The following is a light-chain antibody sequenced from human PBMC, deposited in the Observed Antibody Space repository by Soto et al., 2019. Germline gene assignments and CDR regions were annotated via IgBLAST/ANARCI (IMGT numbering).Light chain of an antibody. V-gene: IGLV1-51*01. Sequence: QSVLTQPPSVSAAPGQKVTISCSGGSSNIESNYVSWYQQVPGTAPKLVIYDNNNRPSAIPDRFSGSKSGTSATLGITGLQTWDEADYYCATWDNTLRAWVFGGGTKLTVL. CDR3: ATWDNTLRAWV. CDR1: SSNIESNY. J-gene: IGLJ3*02. CDR2: DNN.